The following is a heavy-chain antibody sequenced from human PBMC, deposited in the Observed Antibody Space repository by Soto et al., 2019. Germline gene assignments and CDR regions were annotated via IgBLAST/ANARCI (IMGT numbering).Heavy chain of an antibody. CDR1: GFTFSSYE. J-gene: IGHJ6*02. CDR3: ARNSGSYYYYYYGMDV. V-gene: IGHV3-48*03. CDR2: ISSSGSTI. Sequence: PXEFLRLSCAASGFTFSSYEMNWVRQAPGKGLEWVSYISSSGSTIYYADSVKGRFTISRDNAKNSLYLQMNSLRAEDTAVYYCARNSGSYYYYYYGMDVWGQGTTVTVSS. D-gene: IGHD1-26*01.